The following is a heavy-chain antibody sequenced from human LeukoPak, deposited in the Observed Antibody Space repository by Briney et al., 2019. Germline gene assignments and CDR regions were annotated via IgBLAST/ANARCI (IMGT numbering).Heavy chain of an antibody. D-gene: IGHD3-3*01. CDR2: INTNTGSP. Sequence: ASVKVSCKASGYTFTSYAMNWVRQVPGQGLEWMGWINTNTGSPTYAQAFTGRFVFSLDTSVSTAYLQISSLKAEDTAVYYCARVGFWSGKTSDYWGQGTLVPVSS. V-gene: IGHV7-4-1*02. CDR3: ARVGFWSGKTSDY. J-gene: IGHJ4*02. CDR1: GYTFTSYA.